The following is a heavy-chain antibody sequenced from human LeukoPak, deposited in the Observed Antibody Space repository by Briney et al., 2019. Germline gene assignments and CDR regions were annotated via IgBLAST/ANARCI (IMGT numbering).Heavy chain of an antibody. CDR3: ASTSDGNWFDP. CDR1: GFTFSSYW. V-gene: IGHV3-7*03. J-gene: IGHJ5*02. Sequence: PGGSLRLSCAASGFTFSSYWMSWVRQAPGKGLEWVANIKQDGSEKYYVDSVKGRFTIFRDNAKNSLYLEMDSLRVEDTALYYCASTSDGNWFDPWGQGTLVTVSS. CDR2: IKQDGSEK. D-gene: IGHD1-26*01.